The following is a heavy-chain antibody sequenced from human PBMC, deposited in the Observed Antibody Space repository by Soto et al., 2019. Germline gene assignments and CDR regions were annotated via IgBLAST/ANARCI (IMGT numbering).Heavy chain of an antibody. J-gene: IGHJ1*01. CDR3: AHRPYDSVVVVAVTREVYCQH. Sequence: QITLKESGPTLVNPTQTLTLTCTFSGFSLSTSGVGVGWIRQPPGKALEWLALIYWDDDKRYNPSLKSRLTITKDTSKNQVVLTMTNMDPVDTATYCCAHRPYDSVVVVAVTREVYCQHWGQGILVTVSS. CDR1: GFSLSTSGVG. V-gene: IGHV2-5*02. D-gene: IGHD2-15*01. CDR2: IYWDDDK.